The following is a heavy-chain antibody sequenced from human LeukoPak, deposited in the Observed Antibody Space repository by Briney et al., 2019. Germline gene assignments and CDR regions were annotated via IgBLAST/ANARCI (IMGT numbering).Heavy chain of an antibody. V-gene: IGHV3-30*02. Sequence: GGSLRLSCAASGFTFSSYAMHWVRQAPGKGLEWVTVIRYDGSNKYYADSVKGRFTISRDNSKNTLYLQMNSLRAEDTAVYYCAKDLVMYNHYGPLDYWGQGTLVTVSS. J-gene: IGHJ4*02. D-gene: IGHD4-17*01. CDR3: AKDLVMYNHYGPLDY. CDR1: GFTFSSYA. CDR2: IRYDGSNK.